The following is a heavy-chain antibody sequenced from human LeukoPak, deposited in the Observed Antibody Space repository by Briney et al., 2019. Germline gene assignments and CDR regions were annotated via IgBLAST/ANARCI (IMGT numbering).Heavy chain of an antibody. CDR1: GFTFSSFW. D-gene: IGHD3-3*01. J-gene: IGHJ4*02. CDR3: TRVFGGYDVSDY. Sequence: GGSLRLSCAASGFTFSSFWMSWVRQAPGKGLEWVANIKKGGGQKYYVDSVEGRFTISRDNAKNSLYLQMDSLRVDDTAVYYCTRVFGGYDVSDYWGQGTLVTVSS. CDR2: IKKGGGQK. V-gene: IGHV3-7*03.